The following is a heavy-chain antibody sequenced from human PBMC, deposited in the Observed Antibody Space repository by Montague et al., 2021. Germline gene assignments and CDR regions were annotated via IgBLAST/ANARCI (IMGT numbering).Heavy chain of an antibody. D-gene: IGHD6-13*01. CDR1: GASITSNIYY. CDR2: IYYSGNS. CDR3: ARVFSSWYVGWFDP. Sequence: SETRSLTCTVPGASITSNIYYWGWTRQSPGKGLEWIGSIYYSGNSFYQPSLKSRITMAVDTSKNQFSLKPSSVTAADTAIYYCARVFSSWYVGWFDPWGQGTLVTVSS. J-gene: IGHJ5*02. V-gene: IGHV4-39*07.